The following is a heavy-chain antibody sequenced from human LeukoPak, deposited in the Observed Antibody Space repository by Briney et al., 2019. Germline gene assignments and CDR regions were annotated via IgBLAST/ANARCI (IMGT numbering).Heavy chain of an antibody. J-gene: IGHJ3*02. CDR3: ARKSSSWYGDAFDI. CDR1: GYTFTGYY. V-gene: IGHV1-8*02. Sequence: ASVKVSCKASGYTFTGYYMHWVRQATGQGLEWMGWMNPNSGNTGYAQKFQGRVTMTRNTSISTAYMELSSLRSEDTAVYYCARKSSSWYGDAFDIWGQGTMVTVSS. D-gene: IGHD6-13*01. CDR2: MNPNSGNT.